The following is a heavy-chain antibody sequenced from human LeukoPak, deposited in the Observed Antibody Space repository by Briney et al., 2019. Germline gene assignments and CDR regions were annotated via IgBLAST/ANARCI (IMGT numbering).Heavy chain of an antibody. CDR1: GFTFRDYY. D-gene: IGHD6-13*01. J-gene: IGHJ4*02. CDR2: ISSSGSTI. Sequence: GGSLRHSCAASGFTFRDYYMSWIRQAPGKGLEWVSYISSSGSTIYYADSVKGRFTISRDNAKNSLYLQMNSLRAEDTALYYCARDPSGKIAPEDWGQGTLVTVSS. V-gene: IGHV3-11*01. CDR3: ARDPSGKIAPED.